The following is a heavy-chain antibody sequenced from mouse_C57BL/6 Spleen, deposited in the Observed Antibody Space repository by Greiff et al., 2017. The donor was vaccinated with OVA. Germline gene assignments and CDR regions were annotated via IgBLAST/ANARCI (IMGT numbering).Heavy chain of an antibody. CDR1: GYTFTSYW. J-gene: IGHJ2*01. CDR3: ARMGTTVVAFDY. D-gene: IGHD1-1*01. CDR2: IYPGSGST. V-gene: IGHV1-55*01. Sequence: VQLQQPGAELVKPGASVKMSCKASGYTFTSYWITWVKQRPGQGLEWIGDIYPGSGSTNYNEKFKSKATLTVDTSSSTAYMQLSSLTSEDSAVYYCARMGTTVVAFDYWGQGTTLTVSS.